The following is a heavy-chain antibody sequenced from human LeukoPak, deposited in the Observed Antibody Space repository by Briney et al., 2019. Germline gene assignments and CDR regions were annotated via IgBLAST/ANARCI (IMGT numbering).Heavy chain of an antibody. D-gene: IGHD6-13*01. CDR3: ARGLAAAGAFDY. Sequence: GGSLRLSCAASGFTFSSYAMSWVRQAPGKGLEWVSAISGSGGSTYYADSVKGRFTISRDNSKNTLYLQMNSLRAEDTAVYYCARGLAAAGAFDYWGQGTLVTVSS. CDR2: ISGSGGST. J-gene: IGHJ4*02. CDR1: GFTFSSYA. V-gene: IGHV3-23*01.